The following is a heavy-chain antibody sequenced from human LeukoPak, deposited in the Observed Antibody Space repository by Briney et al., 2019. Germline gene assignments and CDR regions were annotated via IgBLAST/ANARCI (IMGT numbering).Heavy chain of an antibody. Sequence: HPGGSLRLSCAASGFTFSSYAMHWVRQAPGKGLEWVAVISYDGSNKYYADSVKGRFTISRDNSKNTLYLQMNSLRAEDTAVYYCARDPTRYSSSWYGAFDYWGQGTLVTVSS. CDR3: ARDPTRYSSSWYGAFDY. V-gene: IGHV3-30-3*01. CDR2: ISYDGSNK. J-gene: IGHJ4*02. D-gene: IGHD6-13*01. CDR1: GFTFSSYA.